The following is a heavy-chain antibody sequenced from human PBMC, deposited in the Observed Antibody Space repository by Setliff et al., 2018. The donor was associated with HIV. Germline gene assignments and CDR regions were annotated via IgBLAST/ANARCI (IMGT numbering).Heavy chain of an antibody. J-gene: IGHJ3*02. CDR1: GDSISTSNSY. Sequence: SETLSLTCTVSGDSISTSNSYWGWVRQPPGKGLEWIGSLYYGGSTYYNPSLKSRVTISVDTSKNQFSLKLSSVTAADTAVYYCARRTYYYDSSGYYRDAFDIWGQGTMVTVSS. CDR3: ARRTYYYDSSGYYRDAFDI. V-gene: IGHV4-39*07. CDR2: LYYGGST. D-gene: IGHD3-22*01.